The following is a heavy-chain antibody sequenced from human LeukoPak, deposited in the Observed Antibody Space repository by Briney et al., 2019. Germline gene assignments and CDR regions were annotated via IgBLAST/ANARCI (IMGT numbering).Heavy chain of an antibody. CDR3: AAAGKSPFDY. V-gene: IGHV4-39*07. CDR2: IYYSGST. CDR1: GGSISSSSYY. J-gene: IGHJ4*02. D-gene: IGHD6-13*01. Sequence: SETLSLTCTVSGGSISSSSYYWGWIRQPPGKGLEWIGSIYYSGSTYYNPSLKSRVTISVDTSKNQFSLKLSSVTAADTAVYYCAAAGKSPFDYWGQGTLVTVSS.